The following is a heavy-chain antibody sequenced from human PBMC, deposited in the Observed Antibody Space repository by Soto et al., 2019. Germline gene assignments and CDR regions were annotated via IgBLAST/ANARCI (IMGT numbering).Heavy chain of an antibody. V-gene: IGHV4-31*03. CDR3: ARGPSGYGSGYYDY. J-gene: IGHJ4*02. D-gene: IGHD5-12*01. CDR1: GGSISSGGYY. Sequence: PSETLSLTCTVSGGSISSGGYYWSWIRQHPGKGLEWIGYIYYIGSTYYNPSLKSRVTISVDTSKNQFSLKLSSVTSADTAVYYCARGPSGYGSGYYDYLGQGTLVTVSS. CDR2: IYYIGST.